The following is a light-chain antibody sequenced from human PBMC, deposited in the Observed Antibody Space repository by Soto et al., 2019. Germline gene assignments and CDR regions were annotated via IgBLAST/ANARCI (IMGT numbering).Light chain of an antibody. CDR2: LGS. J-gene: IGKJ1*01. V-gene: IGKV2-28*01. CDR3: MQALRTPPT. Sequence: DIVMTQSPLSLPVTPGEPASISCKSSHSLLHSNGYNYLDWYLQKPGQSPQLLISLGSNRASGVPDRFSGSGSGTDFTLKISRVEAEDVGIYYCMQALRTPPTFGQGTKVDIK. CDR1: HSLLHSNGYNY.